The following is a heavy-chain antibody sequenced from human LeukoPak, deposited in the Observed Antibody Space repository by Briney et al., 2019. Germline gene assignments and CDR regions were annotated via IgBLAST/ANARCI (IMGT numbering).Heavy chain of an antibody. V-gene: IGHV4-59*01. J-gene: IGHJ4*02. CDR3: ARVHVLLWFGELPRAYYFDY. D-gene: IGHD3-10*01. Sequence: PSETLSLTCTHSAGSISSYYWSWIRQPPGKGLEWIGYIYYSGSTNYNPSLKSRVTISVDTSKNQFSLKLSSVTAADTAVYYCARVHVLLWFGELPRAYYFDYWGQGTLVTVSS. CDR2: IYYSGST. CDR1: AGSISSYY.